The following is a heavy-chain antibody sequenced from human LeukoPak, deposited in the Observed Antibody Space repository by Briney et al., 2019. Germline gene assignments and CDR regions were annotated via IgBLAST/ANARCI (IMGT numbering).Heavy chain of an antibody. D-gene: IGHD3-10*01. CDR3: ARVYGSEIDY. CDR2: ISFNGNDK. V-gene: IGHV3-30*04. CDR1: GFTFSSYA. Sequence: GRSLRLSCAASGFTFSSYAIHWVRQAPGKGLEWVALISFNGNDKKYADSVKGRFTVSRDNSRNTVFLQMNSLRPEDTGLYYCARVYGSEIDYWGQGTQVIVSS. J-gene: IGHJ4*02.